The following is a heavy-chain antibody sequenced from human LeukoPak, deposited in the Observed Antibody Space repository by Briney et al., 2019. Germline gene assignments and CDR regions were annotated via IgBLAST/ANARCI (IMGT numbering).Heavy chain of an antibody. D-gene: IGHD2/OR15-2a*01. J-gene: IGHJ4*02. CDR2: IGPHSTFT. CDR1: GFTFTDHY. V-gene: IGHV1-2*02. CDR3: VREGEGPLSKDFDY. Sequence: ASVKVSCKSSGFTFTDHYIHWVRQGPGQGLEWMGYIGPHSTFTSSPQEFQGRVTMTRDASMSTAYMELTRLTSDDTTVYYCVREGEGPLSKDFDYWGQGTLVTVSS.